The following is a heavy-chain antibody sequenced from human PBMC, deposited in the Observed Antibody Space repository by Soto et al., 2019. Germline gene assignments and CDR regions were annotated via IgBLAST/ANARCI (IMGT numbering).Heavy chain of an antibody. CDR3: AKGHPDIVLMVYAIQGDWFDP. CDR2: ISGSGGST. CDR1: GFTFSSYA. V-gene: IGHV3-23*01. Sequence: EVQLLESGGGLVQPGGSLRLSCAASGFTFSSYAMSWVRQAPGKGLEWVSAISGSGGSTYYADSVKGRFTISRDNSKNTLYLQMNSLRAEDTAVYYCAKGHPDIVLMVYAIQGDWFDPWGQGNLVTVSS. D-gene: IGHD2-8*01. J-gene: IGHJ5*02.